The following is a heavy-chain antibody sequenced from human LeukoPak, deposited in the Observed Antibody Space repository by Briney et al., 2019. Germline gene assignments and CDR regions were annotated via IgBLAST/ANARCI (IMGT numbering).Heavy chain of an antibody. D-gene: IGHD3-22*01. CDR3: ARPAGTYYYDSSGYYFVY. J-gene: IGHJ4*02. CDR2: IIPIFGTA. CDR1: GGTFSSYA. V-gene: IGHV1-69*05. Sequence: SVKVSCKASGGTFSSYAISWVRQAPGQGLEWMGGIIPIFGTANYAQKFQGRVTITTDESTSTAYMELSSLRSEDTAVYYCARPAGTYYYDSSGYYFVYWGQGTLVTVSS.